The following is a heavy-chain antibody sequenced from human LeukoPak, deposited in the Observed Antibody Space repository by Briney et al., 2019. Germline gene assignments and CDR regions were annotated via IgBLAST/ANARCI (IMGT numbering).Heavy chain of an antibody. V-gene: IGHV3-20*04. CDR3: AKDIGDGYNYGIDY. Sequence: TGGSLRLSCAASGFTFDDYGMSWVRQAPGKGLEWVSGINWNGGSTGYADSVKGRFTISRDNSKNSLYLQMNSLRTEDTALYYCAKDIGDGYNYGIDYWGQGTLVTVSS. J-gene: IGHJ4*02. CDR1: GFTFDDYG. D-gene: IGHD5-24*01. CDR2: INWNGGST.